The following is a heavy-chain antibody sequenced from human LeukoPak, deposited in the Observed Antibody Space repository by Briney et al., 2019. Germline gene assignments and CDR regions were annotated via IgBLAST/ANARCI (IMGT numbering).Heavy chain of an antibody. CDR1: GYTFTGYY. D-gene: IGHD4-17*01. J-gene: IGHJ5*02. CDR3: ARGGGDYVTWFDP. CDR2: MNPNSGNT. Sequence: ASVKVSCKASGYTFTGYYMHWVRQAPGQGLEWMGWMNPNSGNTGYAQKFQGRVTMTRNTSISTAYMELSSLRSEDTAVYYCARGGGDYVTWFDPWGQGTLVTVSS. V-gene: IGHV1-8*02.